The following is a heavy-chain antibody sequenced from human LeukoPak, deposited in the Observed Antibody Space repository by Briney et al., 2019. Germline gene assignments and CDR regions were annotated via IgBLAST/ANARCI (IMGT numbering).Heavy chain of an antibody. D-gene: IGHD2-2*01. CDR2: INHSGST. V-gene: IGHV4-34*01. CDR1: GGSFSGYY. CDR3: ARDLPAAMDY. J-gene: IGHJ4*02. Sequence: SETLSLTRAVYGGSFSGYYWSWIRQPPGKGPEWIGEINHSGSTNYNPSLKSRVTISVDTSKNQFSLKLSSVTAADTAVYYCARDLPAAMDYWGQGTLVTVSS.